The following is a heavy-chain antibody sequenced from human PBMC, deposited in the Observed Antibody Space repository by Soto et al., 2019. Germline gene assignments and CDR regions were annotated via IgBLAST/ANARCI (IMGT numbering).Heavy chain of an antibody. J-gene: IGHJ4*02. CDR1: GGSISSGDYY. CDR2: IYYSGST. D-gene: IGHD3-22*01. CDR3: AGDSSGYHDY. V-gene: IGHV4-30-4*01. Sequence: QVQLQESGPGLVKPSQTLSLTCTVSGGSISSGDYYWSWIRQPPGKGLEWIGYIYYSGSTYYNPSLNRRVTTSVAASRSGSSLKLSSVTAADTAVYYGAGDSSGYHDYWGQGTLVTASS.